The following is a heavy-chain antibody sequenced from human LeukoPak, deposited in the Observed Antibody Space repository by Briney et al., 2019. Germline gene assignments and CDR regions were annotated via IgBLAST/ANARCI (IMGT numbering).Heavy chain of an antibody. J-gene: IGHJ4*02. D-gene: IGHD6-13*01. CDR1: GFTFSSYA. CDR3: AKALWSAAAEEYYFDY. CDR2: ISGSGGST. V-gene: IGHV3-23*01. Sequence: GGSLRLSCAASGFTFSSYAMSWVRQAPGKGLEWVSAISGSGGSTYYADSVKGRFTISRDNSKNTLYLQMNSLRAEDTAVYYCAKALWSAAAEEYYFDYWGQGTLVTVSS.